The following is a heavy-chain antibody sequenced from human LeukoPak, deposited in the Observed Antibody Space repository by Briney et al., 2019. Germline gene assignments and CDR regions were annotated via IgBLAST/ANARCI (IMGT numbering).Heavy chain of an antibody. CDR3: AKSGPQYSSSWYPDY. Sequence: GRSLRLSCAASGFTFSSYAMHWVRQAPGKGLEWVSAISGSGGSTYYADSVKGRFTISRDNSKNTLYLQMNSLRAEDTAVYYCAKSGPQYSSSWYPDYWGQGTLVTVSS. CDR2: ISGSGGST. V-gene: IGHV3-23*01. J-gene: IGHJ4*02. D-gene: IGHD6-13*01. CDR1: GFTFSSYA.